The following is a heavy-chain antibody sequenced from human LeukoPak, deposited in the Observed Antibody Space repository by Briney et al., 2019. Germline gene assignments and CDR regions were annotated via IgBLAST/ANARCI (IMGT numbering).Heavy chain of an antibody. V-gene: IGHV1-3*01. J-gene: IGHJ4*02. D-gene: IGHD3-10*01. CDR1: GYTFTSYA. CDR2: INAGNGNT. Sequence: GASVKVSCKASGYTFTSYAMHWVRQAPGQRLEWMGWINAGNGNTKYSQKFQGRVTITRDTSASTAYMELSSLRSEDTAVYYCARDVLLWFGELPPPFDYWGQGTLVTVSS. CDR3: ARDVLLWFGELPPPFDY.